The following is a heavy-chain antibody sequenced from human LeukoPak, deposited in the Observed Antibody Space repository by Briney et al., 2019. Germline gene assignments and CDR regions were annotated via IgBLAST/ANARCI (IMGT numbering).Heavy chain of an antibody. CDR2: ISWNSGGI. D-gene: IGHD3-10*01. CDR1: GFTFDDYA. V-gene: IGHV3-9*01. CDR3: AKDKEDFRGGEAYYFDY. Sequence: PGGSLRLSCAASGFTFDDYAMHWVRQAPGKGLKWVSGISWNSGGIGYADSVKGRFTISRDNAKNSLYLQMNSLRAEDTALYYCAKDKEDFRGGEAYYFDYWGQGTLVTVSS. J-gene: IGHJ4*02.